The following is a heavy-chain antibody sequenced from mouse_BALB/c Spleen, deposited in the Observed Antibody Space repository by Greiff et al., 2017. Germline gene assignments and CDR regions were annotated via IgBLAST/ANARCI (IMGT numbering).Heavy chain of an antibody. V-gene: IGHV5-17*02. Sequence: EVKLVESGGGLVQPGGSRKLSCAASGFTFSSFGMHWVRQAPEKGLEWVAYISSGSSTIYYADTVKGRFTISRDNPKNTLFLQMTSLRSEDTAMYYCARSPNYGPYYFDYWGQGTTLTVSS. CDR1: GFTFSSFG. CDR2: ISSGSSTI. D-gene: IGHD1-2*01. J-gene: IGHJ2*01. CDR3: ARSPNYGPYYFDY.